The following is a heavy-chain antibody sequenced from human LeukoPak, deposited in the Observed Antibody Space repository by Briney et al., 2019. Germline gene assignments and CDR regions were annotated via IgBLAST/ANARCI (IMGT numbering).Heavy chain of an antibody. D-gene: IGHD3-22*01. CDR3: ARMGLSSSGYYYDY. CDR2: IDWDDDK. CDR1: GFSLSTSGMR. J-gene: IGHJ4*02. Sequence: SGPALVKPTQTLTLTCTFSGFSLSTSGMRVGWIRQPPGKALEWLARIDWDDDKFYSTSLKTRLTISKDTSKNQVVLTMANMDPVDTATYYCARMGLSSSGYYYDYWGQGTLVTVSS. V-gene: IGHV2-70*04.